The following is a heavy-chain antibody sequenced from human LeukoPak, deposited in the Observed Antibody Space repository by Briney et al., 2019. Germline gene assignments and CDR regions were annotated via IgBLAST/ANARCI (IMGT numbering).Heavy chain of an antibody. D-gene: IGHD6-25*01. CDR2: ISSSGSTI. V-gene: IGHV3-11*04. Sequence: GGSLRLSCAASGFTFSDYYMSWIRQAPGKGLEWVSYISSSGSTIYYADSVKGRFTISRDNAKNSLYLQMNSLRVEDTAVYYCARDGLAAATLHWCFDLWGRGTLVTVSS. CDR1: GFTFSDYY. J-gene: IGHJ2*01. CDR3: ARDGLAAATLHWCFDL.